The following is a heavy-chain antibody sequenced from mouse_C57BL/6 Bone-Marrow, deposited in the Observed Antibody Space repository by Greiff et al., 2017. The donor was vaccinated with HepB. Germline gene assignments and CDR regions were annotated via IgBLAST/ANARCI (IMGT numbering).Heavy chain of an antibody. CDR1: GFSLTSYG. D-gene: IGHD2-5*01. V-gene: IGHV2-6*01. CDR2: IWGVGST. Sequence: VMLVESGPGLVAPSQRLSITCTVSGFSLTSYGVDWVRQSPGKGLEWLGVIWGVGSTNYNSALKSRLSISKDNSKSQVFLKMNSLQTDDTAMYYCARYSNDYAMDYWGQGTSVTVSS. J-gene: IGHJ4*01. CDR3: ARYSNDYAMDY.